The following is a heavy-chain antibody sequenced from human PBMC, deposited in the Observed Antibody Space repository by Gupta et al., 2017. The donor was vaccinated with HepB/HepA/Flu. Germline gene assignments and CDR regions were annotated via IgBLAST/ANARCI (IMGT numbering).Heavy chain of an antibody. D-gene: IGHD6-19*01. J-gene: IGHJ4*02. CDR3: ARHTSGWYIDY. V-gene: IGHV3-7*01. CDR2: IKQDGSDI. Sequence: EVQLVESGGGLVQPGGSLRLSCAAHGFTFSSYRMSWVRQAPGKGLEWVANIKQDGSDIYDVDSVKGRFTISRDNAKNSLYRLMNSLRAEDTAVYYCARHTSGWYIDYWGQGTLVTVSS. CDR1: GFTFSSYR.